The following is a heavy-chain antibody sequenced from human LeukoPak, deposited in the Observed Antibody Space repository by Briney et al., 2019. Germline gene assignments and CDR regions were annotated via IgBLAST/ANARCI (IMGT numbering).Heavy chain of an antibody. CDR2: IYYSGST. CDR3: ARVPSGEYGDYLDY. D-gene: IGHD3-10*01. Sequence: SQTLSLTCTVSGGPISSGDYYWSWIRQPPGKGLEWIGYIYYSGSTYYNPSLKSRVTISVDTSKNQFSLKLSSVTAADTAVYYCARVPSGEYGDYLDYWGQGTLVTVSS. V-gene: IGHV4-30-4*01. CDR1: GGPISSGDYY. J-gene: IGHJ4*02.